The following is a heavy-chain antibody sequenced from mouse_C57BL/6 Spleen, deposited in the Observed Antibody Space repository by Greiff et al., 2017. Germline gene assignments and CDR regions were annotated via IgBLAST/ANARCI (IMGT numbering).Heavy chain of an antibody. CDR2: IDPSDSYT. J-gene: IGHJ2*01. CDR1: GYTFTSYW. CDR3: ARGHSYYFDY. V-gene: IGHV1-50*01. D-gene: IGHD1-2*01. Sequence: QVQLQQPGAELVKPGASVKLSCKASGYTFTSYWMQWVKQRPGQGLEWIGKIDPSDSYTNYNQKFKGKATLTVDTSSSTAYMQLSSLTSEDSAVYYCARGHSYYFDYWGQGTTLTVSS.